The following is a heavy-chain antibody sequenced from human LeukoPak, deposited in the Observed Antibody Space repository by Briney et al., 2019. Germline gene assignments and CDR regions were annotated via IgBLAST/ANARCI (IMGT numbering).Heavy chain of an antibody. D-gene: IGHD6-13*01. J-gene: IGHJ4*02. CDR2: IIPIFGTA. CDR1: GGTFSSYA. V-gene: IGHV1-69*13. CDR3: ARSSLYSSSWHEPPSLGEDY. Sequence: SVKVSCKASGGTFSSYAISWVRQAPGQGLEWMGGIIPIFGTANYAQKFQGRVTITADESTSTAYMELSSLRSEDTAVYYCARSSLYSSSWHEPPSLGEDYWGQGTLVTVSS.